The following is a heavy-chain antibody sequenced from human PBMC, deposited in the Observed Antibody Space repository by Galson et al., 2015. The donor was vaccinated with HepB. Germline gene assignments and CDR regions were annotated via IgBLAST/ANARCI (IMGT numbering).Heavy chain of an antibody. CDR2: ISGSGSIT. J-gene: IGHJ6*03. Sequence: SLRLSCAASGFTFSSYAMSWVRQAPGKGLEWVSAISGSGSITYYADSVKGRFTISRDNYKNTQYLQMNSLRAEDTAVFYCAKGGDFGDYLDYMDVWGKGTTVTVSS. CDR3: AKGGDFGDYLDYMDV. V-gene: IGHV3-23*01. D-gene: IGHD4-17*01. CDR1: GFTFSSYA.